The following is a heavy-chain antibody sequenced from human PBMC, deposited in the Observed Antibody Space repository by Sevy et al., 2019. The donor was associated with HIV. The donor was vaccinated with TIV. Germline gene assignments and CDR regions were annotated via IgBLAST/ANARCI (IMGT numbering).Heavy chain of an antibody. D-gene: IGHD4-4*01. CDR2: INAGNGNT. V-gene: IGHV1-3*01. CDR3: ARDTAPTVTFLDY. J-gene: IGHJ4*02. CDR1: GYTFTSYA. Sequence: ASVKVSCKASGYTFTSYAMRWVRQAPGQRLEWMGWINAGNGNTKYSQKFQGRVTITRDTSASTAYMELSSLRSEDTAVYYCARDTAPTVTFLDYWGQGTLVTVSS.